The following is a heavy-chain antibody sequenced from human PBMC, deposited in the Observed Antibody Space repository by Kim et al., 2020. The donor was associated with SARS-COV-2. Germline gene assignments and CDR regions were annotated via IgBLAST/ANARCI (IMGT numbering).Heavy chain of an antibody. CDR1: GGSISSGSYY. Sequence: SETLSLTCTVSGGSISSGSYYWSWIRQPAGKGLEWIGRIYTSGSTNYNPSLKSRVTISVDTSKNQFSLKLSSVTAADTAVYYCARDKGHYYGSGAYYYYGMDVWGQGTTVTVSS. J-gene: IGHJ6*02. CDR3: ARDKGHYYGSGAYYYYGMDV. D-gene: IGHD3-10*01. V-gene: IGHV4-61*02. CDR2: IYTSGST.